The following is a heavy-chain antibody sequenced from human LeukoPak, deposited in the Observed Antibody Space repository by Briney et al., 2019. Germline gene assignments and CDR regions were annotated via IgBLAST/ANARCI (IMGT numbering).Heavy chain of an antibody. J-gene: IGHJ3*02. CDR1: GYSISSGYY. Sequence: PSETLSLTCTVSGYSISSGYYRGWIRQPPGKGLEWTGSIYYSGSTYYNPSLKSRITISVDTSKNQFSLKLSSVTAADTAMYYCARDRPQWLGRKDAFDIWGQGTMVTVSS. CDR2: IYYSGST. V-gene: IGHV4-38-2*02. D-gene: IGHD6-19*01. CDR3: ARDRPQWLGRKDAFDI.